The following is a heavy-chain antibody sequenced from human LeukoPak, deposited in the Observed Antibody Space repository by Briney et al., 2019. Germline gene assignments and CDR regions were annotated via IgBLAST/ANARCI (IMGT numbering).Heavy chain of an antibody. CDR3: ARGRLSGYPDY. D-gene: IGHD6-25*01. CDR2: INHSGST. Sequence: SETLSLTCAVYGGSFSGYYWSWIRQPPGKGLEWIGEINHSGSTNYNPSLKSRVTISVDTSKNQFSLKLSSVTAADTAVYYRARGRLSGYPDYWGQGTLVTVSS. V-gene: IGHV4-34*01. J-gene: IGHJ4*02. CDR1: GGSFSGYY.